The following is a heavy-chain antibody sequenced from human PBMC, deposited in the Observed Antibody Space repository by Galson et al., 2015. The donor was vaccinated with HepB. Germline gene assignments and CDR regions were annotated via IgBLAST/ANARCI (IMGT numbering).Heavy chain of an antibody. CDR3: ARVRITMVRGVSNWFDP. CDR2: ISSSGSTI. CDR1: GFTFSDYY. D-gene: IGHD3-10*01. V-gene: IGHV3-11*01. Sequence: SLRLSCAASGFTFSDYYMSWIRQAPGKGLEWVSYISSSGSTIYYADSVKGRFTISRDNAKNSLYLQMNSLRAEDTAVYYCARVRITMVRGVSNWFDPWGQGTLVTVSS. J-gene: IGHJ5*02.